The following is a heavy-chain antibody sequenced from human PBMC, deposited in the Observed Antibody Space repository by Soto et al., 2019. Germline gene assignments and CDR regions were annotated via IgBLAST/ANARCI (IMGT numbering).Heavy chain of an antibody. D-gene: IGHD4-17*01. Sequence: EVQLLESGGGLVQPGGSLRLSCAASGFTFSTYAMIWVRQAPGKGLEWVSVITGSGGSTYYADSVKGRFTISRDTSKNTLLLQINNRRVEDTAVYYCAKDRYGDYGGIDYWGQGTMVTVSS. V-gene: IGHV3-23*01. CDR3: AKDRYGDYGGIDY. CDR1: GFTFSTYA. J-gene: IGHJ4*02. CDR2: ITGSGGST.